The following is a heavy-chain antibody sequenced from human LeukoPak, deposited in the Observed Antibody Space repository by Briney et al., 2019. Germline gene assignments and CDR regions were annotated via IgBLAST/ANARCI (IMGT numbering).Heavy chain of an antibody. V-gene: IGHV4-34*01. D-gene: IGHD3-3*01. CDR2: INHSGST. J-gene: IGHJ4*02. Sequence: SETLSLTCAVYGGSFSGYYWSWIRQPPGKGLEWIGEINHSGSTNYNPSLKSRVTISVDTSKNQFSLKLSSVTAADTAVYYCARDTFWSGYFDYWGQGTLVTVSS. CDR3: ARDTFWSGYFDY. CDR1: GGSFSGYY.